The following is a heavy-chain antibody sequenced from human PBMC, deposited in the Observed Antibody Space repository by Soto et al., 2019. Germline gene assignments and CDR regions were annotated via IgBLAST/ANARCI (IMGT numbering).Heavy chain of an antibody. Sequence: GGSLRLSCAASGFTFSSYTMNWVRQAPGKGLEWVAVIRTNRNNRYYADSVKGRFTISRDNSKNTLYLQMNSLRAEDTAVYYCVRGDNWNDEASDYWGQGTLVTVSS. V-gene: IGHV3-33*08. CDR3: VRGDNWNDEASDY. J-gene: IGHJ4*02. CDR1: GFTFSSYT. CDR2: IRTNRNNR. D-gene: IGHD1-1*01.